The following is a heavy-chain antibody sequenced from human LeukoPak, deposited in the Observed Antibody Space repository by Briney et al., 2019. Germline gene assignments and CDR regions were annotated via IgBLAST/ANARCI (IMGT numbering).Heavy chain of an antibody. J-gene: IGHJ2*01. V-gene: IGHV4-59*01. CDR3: AGSVDYGDYNWYFDL. D-gene: IGHD4-17*01. CDR1: GGSISSYY. CDR2: IYYSGST. Sequence: SETLSLTCTVSGGSISSYYWSWIRQHPGKGLEWIGYIYYSGSTNYNPSLKSRVTISVDTSKNQFSLKLSSVTAADTAVYYCAGSVDYGDYNWYFDLWGRGTLVTVSS.